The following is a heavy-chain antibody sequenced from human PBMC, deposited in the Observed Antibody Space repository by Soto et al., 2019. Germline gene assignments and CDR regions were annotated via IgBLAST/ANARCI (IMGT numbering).Heavy chain of an antibody. V-gene: IGHV3-23*01. D-gene: IGHD7-27*01. Sequence: EVQLLESGGDLVQPGGSLRLSCAASGFTFSNYAMTWDRQAPGKGLEWVSTISGSGDSTYYADSVKGRFTISRDNSKNTLYLQMNSLRADDTAVYYCATGRQMGYWGQGTQVIVSS. CDR3: ATGRQMGY. CDR1: GFTFSNYA. J-gene: IGHJ4*02. CDR2: ISGSGDST.